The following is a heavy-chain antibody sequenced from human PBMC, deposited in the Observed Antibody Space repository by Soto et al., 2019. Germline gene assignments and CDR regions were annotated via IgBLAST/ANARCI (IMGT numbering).Heavy chain of an antibody. J-gene: IGHJ6*02. CDR1: GYSFTSYW. CDR2: IYPGDSDT. CDR3: ARPHVDTAMVTYYYGMDV. V-gene: IGHV5-51*01. D-gene: IGHD5-18*01. Sequence: GESLKISCKGSGYSFTSYWIGWVRQMPGKGLEWMGIIYPGDSDTRYSPSFQGQVTISADKSISTAYLQWSSLKASDTAMYYCARPHVDTAMVTYYYGMDVWGQGTTVTVSS.